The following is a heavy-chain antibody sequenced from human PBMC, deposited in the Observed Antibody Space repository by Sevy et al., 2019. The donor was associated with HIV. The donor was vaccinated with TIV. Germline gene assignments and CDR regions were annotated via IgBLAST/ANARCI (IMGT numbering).Heavy chain of an antibody. CDR3: SRDRLGITISAEWGGGMDV. Sequence: GGSLRLSCVASGFTLSSYGMHWVRQAPGKGLEWVAVIRYDGSDKYYADSVKGRFTISRDNSKNTLYLQMKSLRAEDTAVAYCSRDRLGITISAEWGGGMDVWGQWTTVTVSS. D-gene: IGHD3-3*01. V-gene: IGHV3-33*01. CDR2: IRYDGSDK. CDR1: GFTLSSYG. J-gene: IGHJ6*02.